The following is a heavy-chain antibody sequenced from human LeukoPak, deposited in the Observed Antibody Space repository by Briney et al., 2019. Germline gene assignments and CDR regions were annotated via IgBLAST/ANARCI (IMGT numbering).Heavy chain of an antibody. J-gene: IGHJ5*02. Sequence: PGGSLRLSCAASGFIFNKFAMSWVRQAPGKGLEWVSIISGAGESAYSADSMKGRFTISRDNSKNTLYLQMNTLRAEDTAVYYCARVVPKHQYSSSWYWFDPWGQGTLVTVSS. CDR3: ARVVPKHQYSSSWYWFDP. D-gene: IGHD6-13*01. CDR2: ISGAGESA. V-gene: IGHV3-23*01. CDR1: GFIFNKFA.